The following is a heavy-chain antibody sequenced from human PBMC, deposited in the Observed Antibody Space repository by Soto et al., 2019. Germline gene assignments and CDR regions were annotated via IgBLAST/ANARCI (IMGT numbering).Heavy chain of an antibody. CDR3: TEVFGH. V-gene: IGHV3-74*01. CDR1: GFTFSGNW. CDR2: IDGYGTDT. D-gene: IGHD3-16*01. J-gene: IGHJ4*02. Sequence: EVQLVESGGDLVQPGGSLRLSCAASGFTFSGNWMHWVRQAPGKGLEWVARIDGYGTDTSYADSVKGRFTIFRDRAKNTLYLQMDVLRGEDTAVYYCTEVFGHWGQGTLVTVSS.